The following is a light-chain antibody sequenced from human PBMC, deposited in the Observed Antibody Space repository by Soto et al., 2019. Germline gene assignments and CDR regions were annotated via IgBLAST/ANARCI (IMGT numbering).Light chain of an antibody. Sequence: PGERATLSCRASQSVSSGYLAWYQQKPGQAPRLLIYGASRRATGIPDRFSGSGSGTDFTLTISRLEPEDFAVYYCQEYGSSPRYTFSQGTKLEIK. CDR3: QEYGSSPRYT. CDR1: QSVSSGY. V-gene: IGKV3-20*01. CDR2: GAS. J-gene: IGKJ2*01.